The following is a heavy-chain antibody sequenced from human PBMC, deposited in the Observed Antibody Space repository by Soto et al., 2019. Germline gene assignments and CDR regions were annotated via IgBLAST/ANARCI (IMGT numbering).Heavy chain of an antibody. D-gene: IGHD4-17*01. Sequence: QVQLVQSGAEVKKPGASVKVSCKASGYTFTSYGISWVRQAPGQGLEWMGWISAYNGNTNYAQKLQGRVTMTTDTSTSTAYMELRSLRSDDTAVYYCARFYGDYVEYYYYYGMDVWGQGTTVTVSS. V-gene: IGHV1-18*01. CDR2: ISAYNGNT. J-gene: IGHJ6*02. CDR1: GYTFTSYG. CDR3: ARFYGDYVEYYYYYGMDV.